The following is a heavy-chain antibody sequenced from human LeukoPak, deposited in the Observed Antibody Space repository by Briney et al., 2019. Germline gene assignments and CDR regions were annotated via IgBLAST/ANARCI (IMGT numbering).Heavy chain of an antibody. J-gene: IGHJ3*02. CDR3: AKDHSYGYDRAFDI. D-gene: IGHD5-18*01. CDR1: GFTFSYA. Sequence: PGGSLRLSCAASGFTFSYAMSWVRQAPGKGLEWVSAISGSGGSTYYADSVKGRFTISRDNSKNTLYLQMNSLRAEDTAVYYCAKDHSYGYDRAFDIWGQGTMVTVSS. CDR2: ISGSGGST. V-gene: IGHV3-23*01.